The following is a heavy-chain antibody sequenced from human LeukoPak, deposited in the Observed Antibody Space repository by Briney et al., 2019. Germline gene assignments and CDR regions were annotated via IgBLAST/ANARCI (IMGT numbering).Heavy chain of an antibody. J-gene: IGHJ5*02. CDR1: GFTFSSYA. D-gene: IGHD2-8*02. CDR2: ISYDGSNK. V-gene: IGHV3-30-3*01. Sequence: GGSLRLSCAASGFTFSSYAMHWVRQAPGKGLEWVAVISYDGSNKYYADSVKGRFTISRDNSKNTLYLQMNSLRAEDTAVYYCARDSAGFMAVYVPPSNWFDPWGQGTLVTVSS. CDR3: ARDSAGFMAVYVPPSNWFDP.